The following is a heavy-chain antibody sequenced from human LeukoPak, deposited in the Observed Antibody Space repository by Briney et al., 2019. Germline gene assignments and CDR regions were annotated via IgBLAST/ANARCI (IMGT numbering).Heavy chain of an antibody. CDR3: ARERETSSTSCYGV. Sequence: GGSLRLSCAASGFTFSSYSMNWVRQAPGKGLEWVSSISSIGSYIYYADSVKGRFTISRDNAKNSLYLQMNSLRAEDTAVYYCARERETSSTSCYGVWGQGTLVTVSS. J-gene: IGHJ4*02. V-gene: IGHV3-21*01. CDR1: GFTFSSYS. CDR2: ISSIGSYI. D-gene: IGHD2-2*01.